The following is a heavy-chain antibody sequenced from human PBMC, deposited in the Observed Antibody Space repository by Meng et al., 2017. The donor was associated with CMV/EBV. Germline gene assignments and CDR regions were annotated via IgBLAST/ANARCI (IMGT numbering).Heavy chain of an antibody. CDR2: ISGSGGST. J-gene: IGHJ4*02. CDR1: GFTFSSYA. D-gene: IGHD2-2*01. Sequence: GESLKISCAASGFTFSSYAMSWVRQAPGKGLEWVSAISGSGGSTYYADSVKGRFTISRDNSKNTLYLQMNSLRAEDTAVYYCASLGDIVVVPAAIRFDYWGRGTLVTVSS. V-gene: IGHV3-23*01. CDR3: ASLGDIVVVPAAIRFDY.